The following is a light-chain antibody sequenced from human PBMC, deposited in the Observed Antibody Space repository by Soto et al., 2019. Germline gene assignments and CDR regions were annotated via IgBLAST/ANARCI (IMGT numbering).Light chain of an antibody. CDR2: GAS. CDR1: QIVRTN. Sequence: EIVMTQSPATLSVSPGERATLSCRASQIVRTNLAWYQQKPGQAPRLLIYGASTRATGVPARFSGSGSGAEFTLTISSLQSEDFAVYYCQQYRNWPPITFGQGTRLEIK. V-gene: IGKV3-15*01. J-gene: IGKJ5*01. CDR3: QQYRNWPPIT.